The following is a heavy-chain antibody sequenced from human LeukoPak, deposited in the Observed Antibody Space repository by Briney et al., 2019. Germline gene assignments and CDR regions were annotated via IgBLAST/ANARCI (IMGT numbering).Heavy chain of an antibody. CDR3: AKGSGAGAGTGSWFDP. D-gene: IGHD6-19*01. J-gene: IGHJ5*02. CDR1: GFTFDGYA. Sequence: GGSLRLSCAASGFTFDGYAMHWVRQAPGKGLEWVSSINWNSGSLVYADSVKGRFTISRDNAKNSLYLQMNSLTPEDTAFYYCAKGSGAGAGTGSWFDPWGQGTLVTVSS. V-gene: IGHV3-9*01. CDR2: INWNSGSL.